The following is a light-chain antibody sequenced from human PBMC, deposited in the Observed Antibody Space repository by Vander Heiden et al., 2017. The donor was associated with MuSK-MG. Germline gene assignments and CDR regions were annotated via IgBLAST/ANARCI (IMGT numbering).Light chain of an antibody. CDR2: AAS. J-gene: IGKJ4*01. CDR1: QSISSY. CDR3: QQNDSNPQIT. Sequence: IHMTQSPSSLSASVGDRVTITARASQSISSYLNWYQQKPGKAPKLLIYAASSLQRGVPSRFSGSGFGKDFTLTISSRQPEDFAAYYCQQNDSNPQITFGGGTKVXIK. V-gene: IGKV1-39*01.